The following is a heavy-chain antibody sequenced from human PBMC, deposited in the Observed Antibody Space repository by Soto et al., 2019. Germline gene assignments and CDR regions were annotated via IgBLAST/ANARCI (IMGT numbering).Heavy chain of an antibody. D-gene: IGHD6-6*01. Sequence: AASVKVSCKASGYTFTSYDINWVRQATGQGLEWMGWMNPNSGNTGYAQKFQGRVTMTRNTSISTAYMELSSLRSEDTAVYYCARGRVGSSPYYYYYMDVWGKGTTVTVSS. V-gene: IGHV1-8*01. J-gene: IGHJ6*03. CDR2: MNPNSGNT. CDR1: GYTFTSYD. CDR3: ARGRVGSSPYYYYYMDV.